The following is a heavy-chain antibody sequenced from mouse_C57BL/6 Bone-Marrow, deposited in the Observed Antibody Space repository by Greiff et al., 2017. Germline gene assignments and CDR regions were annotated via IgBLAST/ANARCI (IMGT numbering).Heavy chain of an antibody. CDR2: IYPGSGST. V-gene: IGHV1-55*01. CDR3: ARSLIYYYGSSLCY. J-gene: IGHJ2*01. CDR1: GYTFTSYW. Sequence: VQLQQPGAELVKPGASVKMSCKASGYTFTSYWITWVKQRPGQGLEWIGDIYPGSGSTNYNEKFKSKATLTVDTSSSTAYMQLSSLTSEDSAVYYCARSLIYYYGSSLCYWGQGTTLTVSS. D-gene: IGHD1-1*01.